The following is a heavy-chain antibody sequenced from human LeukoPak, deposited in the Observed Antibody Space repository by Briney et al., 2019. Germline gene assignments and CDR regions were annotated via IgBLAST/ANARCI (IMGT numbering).Heavy chain of an antibody. CDR1: GFTFSSYA. V-gene: IGHV3-23*01. CDR3: AKNMRPFDY. CDR2: ISDSDDYT. J-gene: IGHJ4*02. Sequence: GGSLRLSCAASGFTFSSYAMSWVRQAPGKGLEWVSSISDSDDYTYYADSVKGRFTISRDNSKNTLYLQMNSLRAEDTAIYYCAKNMRPFDYWGQGTLVTVSS. D-gene: IGHD2-2*01.